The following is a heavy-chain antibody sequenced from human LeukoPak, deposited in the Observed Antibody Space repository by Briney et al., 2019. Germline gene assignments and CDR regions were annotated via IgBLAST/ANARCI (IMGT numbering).Heavy chain of an antibody. Sequence: ASVKVSCKASGYSFTSYGITWVRQAPGQGLEWRGWIGTSSGSTNYAQKLQGRVTMTTDTSTTTAYMELRSLRSDDTAVYYCARESLEGVKYYYGMDVWGQGTTVTVPS. CDR1: GYSFTSYG. D-gene: IGHD2-8*01. CDR2: IGTSSGST. CDR3: ARESLEGVKYYYGMDV. V-gene: IGHV1-18*01. J-gene: IGHJ6*02.